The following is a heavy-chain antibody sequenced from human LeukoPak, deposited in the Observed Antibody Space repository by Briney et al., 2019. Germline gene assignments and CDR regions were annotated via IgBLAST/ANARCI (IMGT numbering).Heavy chain of an antibody. CDR1: GYTFTGYY. J-gene: IGHJ5*02. CDR3: ARQGMRGLHHNWFDP. V-gene: IGHV1-2*02. CDR2: INPNSGGT. Sequence: ASVKVSCKASGYTFTGYYMHWVRQAPGQGLEWMGWINPNSGGTNYAQKFQGRVTMTRDTSISTAYMELSRLRSDDTAVYYCARQGMRGLHHNWFDPWGQGTLVTVSS.